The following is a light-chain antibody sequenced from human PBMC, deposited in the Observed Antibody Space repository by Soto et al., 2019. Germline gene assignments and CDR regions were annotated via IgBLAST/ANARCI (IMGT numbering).Light chain of an antibody. CDR3: QQYRMSPNT. J-gene: IGKJ5*01. Sequence: EVVLTQSPGTLSLSPGERATLSCRASQSVGSIYLAWYQQRPGQAPRLLISGASNRATGIPVRFSGSGSGTDCSLTIRGLKPEDFAVYYCQQYRMSPNTLGQGTRLEIK. V-gene: IGKV3-20*01. CDR1: QSVGSIY. CDR2: GAS.